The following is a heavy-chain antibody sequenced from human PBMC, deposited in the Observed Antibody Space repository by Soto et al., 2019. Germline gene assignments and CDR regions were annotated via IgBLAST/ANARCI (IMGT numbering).Heavy chain of an antibody. V-gene: IGHV3-23*01. CDR2: ITGSGDGT. Sequence: VHLLESGGGVVQTGGSLRLSCLTSGFTFSSYAVTWVRQAPGKGLDWVSAITGSGDGTFYADSVKGRFTISRDNSKNTLFLQMNSLTVEDTALYFCAISIGALNENWGQGTLVPVSS. CDR1: GFTFSSYA. D-gene: IGHD3-16*01. CDR3: AISIGALNEN. J-gene: IGHJ4*02.